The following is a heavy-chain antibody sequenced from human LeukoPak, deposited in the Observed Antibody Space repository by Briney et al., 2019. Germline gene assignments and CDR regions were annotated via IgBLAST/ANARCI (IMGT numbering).Heavy chain of an antibody. Sequence: GGSLGLSCAASGFTFSSYSMNWVRQAPGKGLEWVSSISSSSSYIYYADSVKGRFTISGDNAKNSLYLQMNSLRAEDTAVYYCVATGSSSDPYNWFDPWGQGTLVTVSS. J-gene: IGHJ5*02. CDR2: ISSSSSYI. D-gene: IGHD6-13*01. V-gene: IGHV3-21*01. CDR1: GFTFSSYS. CDR3: VATGSSSDPYNWFDP.